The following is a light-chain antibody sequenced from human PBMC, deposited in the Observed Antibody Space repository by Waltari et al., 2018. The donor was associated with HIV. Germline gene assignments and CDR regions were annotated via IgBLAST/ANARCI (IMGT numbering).Light chain of an antibody. CDR3: HHYNNWRET. V-gene: IGKV3-15*01. CDR1: QSVNSN. Sequence: EILLTQSPATLSVSPGERDTLSCRASQSVNSNLAWYQQKPGQTPRLLIYGTSTRATDIPARFSGSGSGTEFTLTISSLQSEDFAVYYCHHYNNWRETFGQGTKVEIK. CDR2: GTS. J-gene: IGKJ1*01.